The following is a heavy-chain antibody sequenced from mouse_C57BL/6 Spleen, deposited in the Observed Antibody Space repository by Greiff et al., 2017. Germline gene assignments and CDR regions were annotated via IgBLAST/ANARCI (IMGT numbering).Heavy chain of an antibody. CDR2: IYPSDSET. J-gene: IGHJ2*01. D-gene: IGHD1-1*01. Sequence: QVQLKQPGAELVRPGSSVKLSCKASGYTFTSYWMDWVKQRPGQGLEWIGNIYPSDSETHYNQKFKDQATLTVDKSTSTAYMLLSGLTSEDSAVYYCARHYGIDWGQGTTLTVSS. CDR3: ARHYGID. CDR1: GYTFTSYW. V-gene: IGHV1-61*01.